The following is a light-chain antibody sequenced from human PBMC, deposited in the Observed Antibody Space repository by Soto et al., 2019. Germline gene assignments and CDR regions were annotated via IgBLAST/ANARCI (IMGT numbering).Light chain of an antibody. J-gene: IGKJ2*01. V-gene: IGKV3-15*01. CDR2: GAS. Sequence: IVVTQSPATLSVSPGERATLSCRASQSVRSNLAWYQQKPGQAPRLLIYGASTRATGIPARFSGSGSGTEFTVTISSLQSEDFAIYYCQQYDIWPPYTFGQGTKVDIK. CDR1: QSVRSN. CDR3: QQYDIWPPYT.